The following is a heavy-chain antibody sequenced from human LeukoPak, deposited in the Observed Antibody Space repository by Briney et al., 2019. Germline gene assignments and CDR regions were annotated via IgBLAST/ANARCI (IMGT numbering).Heavy chain of an antibody. CDR3: AREAVGGSGSYSVDP. V-gene: IGHV4-38-2*02. J-gene: IGHJ5*02. Sequence: SETLSLTCTVSGYSISSGYYWGWIRQPPGKGLEWIGSIYHSGNTYYNPSLKSRVTISVDTSKNQFSLKLSSVTAADTAVYYCAREAVGGSGSYSVDPWGQGTLVTVSS. CDR2: IYHSGNT. D-gene: IGHD3-10*01. CDR1: GYSISSGYY.